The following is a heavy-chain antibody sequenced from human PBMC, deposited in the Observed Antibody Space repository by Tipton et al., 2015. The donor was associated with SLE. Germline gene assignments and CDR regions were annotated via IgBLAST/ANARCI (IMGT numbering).Heavy chain of an antibody. CDR1: GFTLSTYD. V-gene: IGHV3-13*01. CDR3: ARGGLTMIKTLYGMDV. CDR2: IGIAGDT. D-gene: IGHD3-22*01. Sequence: SLRLSCAASGFTLSTYDMHWVRQGTGKGLEWVSVIGIAGDTYYPDSVKGRFTISRENGKNSLHLQMNRLRAGDTAVYYCARGGLTMIKTLYGMDVWGQGTTVTVSS. J-gene: IGHJ6*02.